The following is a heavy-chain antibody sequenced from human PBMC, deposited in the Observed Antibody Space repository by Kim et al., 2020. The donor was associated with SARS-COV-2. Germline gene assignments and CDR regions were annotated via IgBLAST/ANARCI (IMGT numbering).Heavy chain of an antibody. Sequence: GGSLRLSCAASGFTFSSFWMSWVRQAPGKGLEWVANIKQDGSEKYYVDSVKGRFTISRDNAKNSLYLQMNSLRAEDTAVYYCARGNDYRNYGMDVWGQGTTVTVSS. V-gene: IGHV3-7*01. CDR2: IKQDGSEK. J-gene: IGHJ6*02. D-gene: IGHD4-4*01. CDR1: GFTFSSFW. CDR3: ARGNDYRNYGMDV.